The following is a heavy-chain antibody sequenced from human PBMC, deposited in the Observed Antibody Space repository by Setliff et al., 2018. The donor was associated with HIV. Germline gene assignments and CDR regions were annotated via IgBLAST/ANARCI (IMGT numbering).Heavy chain of an antibody. Sequence: SETLSLTCAVYGGSFSGYYWSWIRQPPRKRLEWIGELNDSGSTNYNPSLKSRVTMSVDTSKNQFSLKLRSVTAADTAVYFCATLRWLRSKHSDYWGQGIQVTVS. J-gene: IGHJ4*01. D-gene: IGHD5-12*01. CDR1: GGSFSGYY. CDR2: LNDSGST. CDR3: ATLRWLRSKHSDY. V-gene: IGHV4-34*01.